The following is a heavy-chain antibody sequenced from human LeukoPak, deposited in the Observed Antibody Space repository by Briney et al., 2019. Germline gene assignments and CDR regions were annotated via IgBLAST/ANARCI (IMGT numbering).Heavy chain of an antibody. D-gene: IGHD3-10*01. V-gene: IGHV3-21*01. Sequence: PGGSLRLSCAASGFTFSSYSMNWVRQAPGKGLEWVSSISSSSSYIYYADSVKGRFTISRDNAKNSLYLQMNSLRVEDTAVYYWARDREMRSGFTFDYWGQGTLVTVS. J-gene: IGHJ4*02. CDR2: ISSSSSYI. CDR1: GFTFSSYS. CDR3: ARDREMRSGFTFDY.